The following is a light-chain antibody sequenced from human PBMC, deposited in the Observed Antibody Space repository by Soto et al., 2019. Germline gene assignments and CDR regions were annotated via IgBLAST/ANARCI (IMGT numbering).Light chain of an antibody. CDR2: VAS. Sequence: DIVMTQSPDSLAVSLGERATINCKTTHSVFDSSYKKNLFAWYQQKPGQAPRLLIYVASTRATGIPARFSGSGSGTEFTLTISSLQSEDSAVYYCQQYNNWPSWMFGQGTKVDIK. CDR1: HSVFDSSYKKNL. CDR3: QQYNNWPSWM. J-gene: IGKJ1*01. V-gene: IGKV4-1*01.